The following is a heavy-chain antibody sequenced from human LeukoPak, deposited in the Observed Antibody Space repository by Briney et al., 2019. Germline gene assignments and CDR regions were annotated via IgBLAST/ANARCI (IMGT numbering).Heavy chain of an antibody. CDR1: GFSFSDYN. D-gene: IGHD2-2*02. J-gene: IGHJ4*02. CDR3: AREPGYCSSTSCHMPFDY. Sequence: GGSLRLSCAASGFSFSDYNMNWVRQAPGKALEWVSSITTSSTYIYYGDSVKGRFTISRDNAKNSLYLQMNGLRAEDTAVYYCAREPGYCSSTSCHMPFDYWGQGTLVTVSS. CDR2: ITTSSTYI. V-gene: IGHV3-21*01.